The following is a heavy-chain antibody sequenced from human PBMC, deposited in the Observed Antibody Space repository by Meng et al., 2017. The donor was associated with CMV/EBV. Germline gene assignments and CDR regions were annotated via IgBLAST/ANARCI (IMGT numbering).Heavy chain of an antibody. CDR1: GGSISSGDYY. D-gene: IGHD1-14*01. Sequence: VQPQESGPGLVKPSQTLSLTRTVSGGSISSGDYYWSWIRQPPGKGLEWIGYIYYSGSTYYNPSLKSRVTISVDTSKNQFSLKLSSVTAADTAAYYCARVTSRVAGAFDYWGQGTLVTVSS. CDR3: ARVTSRVAGAFDY. CDR2: IYYSGST. V-gene: IGHV4-30-4*08. J-gene: IGHJ4*02.